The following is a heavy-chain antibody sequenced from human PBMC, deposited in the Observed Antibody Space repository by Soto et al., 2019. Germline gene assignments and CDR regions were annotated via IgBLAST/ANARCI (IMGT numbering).Heavy chain of an antibody. Sequence: QVQLQESGPGLVKPSQTLSLTCTVSGGSISGGVYYWGWIRQPPGKGLEWIGYIFDSGSTYYNPSLKSRVTRAVDTSKNQFSLRLSSVTAADTAVYYCAREIIPLTTDWYFDLWGRGTLVTVSS. CDR1: GGSISGGVYY. V-gene: IGHV4-30-4*01. J-gene: IGHJ2*01. D-gene: IGHD4-17*01. CDR3: AREIIPLTTDWYFDL. CDR2: IFDSGST.